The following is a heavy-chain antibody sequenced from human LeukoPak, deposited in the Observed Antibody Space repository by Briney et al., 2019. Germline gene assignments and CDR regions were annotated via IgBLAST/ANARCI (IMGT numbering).Heavy chain of an antibody. J-gene: IGHJ4*02. CDR2: IGGGHDVE. D-gene: IGHD2-21*02. Sequence: PGGSLRLSCAASGFTFSSYWMSWVRQAPGKGLEWVSSIGGGHDVEHYADSAKGRFTISRDDAKKLVFLQMNTLRVEDTAIYYCVRDLTARNYFDSWGQGTLVTVSS. CDR3: VRDLTARNYFDS. CDR1: GFTFSSYW. V-gene: IGHV3-21*01.